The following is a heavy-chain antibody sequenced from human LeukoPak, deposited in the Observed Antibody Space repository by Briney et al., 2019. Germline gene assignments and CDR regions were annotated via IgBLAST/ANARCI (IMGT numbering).Heavy chain of an antibody. CDR1: GFTFSSYS. V-gene: IGHV3-21*01. Sequence: GGSLRLSCAASGFTFSSYSMNWVRQAPGKGLEWVSSISSSSSYIYYADSVKGRFTISRDNAKNSLYLQMNSLRAEDTAVYYCVRGPGYSYGYDYWGQGTLVTVSS. J-gene: IGHJ4*02. CDR3: VRGPGYSYGYDY. CDR2: ISSSSSYI. D-gene: IGHD5-18*01.